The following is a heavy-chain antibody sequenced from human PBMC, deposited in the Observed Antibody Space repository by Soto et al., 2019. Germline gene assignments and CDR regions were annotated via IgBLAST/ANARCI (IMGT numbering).Heavy chain of an antibody. D-gene: IGHD4-17*01. CDR2: ISAYNGNT. CDR3: ARGRYGDYDHDAFDI. CDR1: GYTFTSYG. Sequence: ASVKVSCKASGYTFTSYGISWVRQAPGQGLEWMGWISAYNGNTNYAQKLQGRVTMTTDTSTSTAYMELRSLRSDDTAVYYCARGRYGDYDHDAFDIWGQGTMVTVSS. V-gene: IGHV1-18*01. J-gene: IGHJ3*02.